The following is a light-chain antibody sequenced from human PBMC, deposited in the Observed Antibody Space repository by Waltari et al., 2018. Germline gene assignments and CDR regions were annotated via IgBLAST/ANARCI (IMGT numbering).Light chain of an antibody. CDR2: KAS. V-gene: IGKV1-5*03. J-gene: IGKJ2*01. CDR1: QSISSG. CDR3: QQYNSYPSYT. Sequence: DIQMTQYPSTLSASVGDSVTTTCRASQSISSGLAWYQQKPGKAPKLLIYKASSLESGVPSRFSGSGSGTEFTLTISSLQPDDFATYYCQQYNSYPSYTFGQGTKLEIK.